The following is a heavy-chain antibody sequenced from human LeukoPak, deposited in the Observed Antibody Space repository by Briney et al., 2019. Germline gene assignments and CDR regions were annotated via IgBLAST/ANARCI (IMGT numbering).Heavy chain of an antibody. V-gene: IGHV1-2*02. Sequence: ASVNVSCKASGYTFTGYYMHWVRQAPGQGPEWMGWINPNNGVTNYAQKFQGRVTMTRDTSISTAYMELSRLRSDDTAVYYCASGPDTTTYFAGYYFDYWGQGTLVTVSS. CDR1: GYTFTGYY. CDR3: ASGPDTTTYFAGYYFDY. J-gene: IGHJ4*02. CDR2: INPNNGVT. D-gene: IGHD2/OR15-2a*01.